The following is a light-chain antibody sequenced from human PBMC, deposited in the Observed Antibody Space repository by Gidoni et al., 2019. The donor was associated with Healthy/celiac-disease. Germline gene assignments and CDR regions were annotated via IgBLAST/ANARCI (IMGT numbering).Light chain of an antibody. CDR2: LGS. CDR1: QSLLHSNGYNY. J-gene: IGKJ1*01. CDR3: MQALQTPWT. Sequence: DIVMTQSPLSLPVTPGEPASISCRSSQSLLHSNGYNYLDWYLQKPGQSPQLLICLGSNRASGVPDRFSGSGSGTDFTLKISRVEAEDVGVYYCMQALQTPWTFGQXTKVEIK. V-gene: IGKV2-28*01.